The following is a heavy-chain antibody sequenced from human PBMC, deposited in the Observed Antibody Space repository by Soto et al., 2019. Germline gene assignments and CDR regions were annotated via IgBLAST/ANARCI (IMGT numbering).Heavy chain of an antibody. Sequence: QVQLVQSGAEVKKPGSSVKVSCKASGGTFSTYGVSWVRQAPGQGLEWMGGITPLLGITNYAQKFQARVTFTADESMTTAYMEMRGLRSXXXXXXXXAREADRRWXXXXXXWG. CDR2: ITPLLGIT. CDR3: AREADRRWXXXXXX. J-gene: IGHJ1*01. V-gene: IGHV1-69*01. CDR1: GGTFSTYG. D-gene: IGHD1-26*01.